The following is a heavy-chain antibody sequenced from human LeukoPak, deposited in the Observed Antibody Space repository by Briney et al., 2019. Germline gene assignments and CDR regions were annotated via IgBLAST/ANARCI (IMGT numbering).Heavy chain of an antibody. V-gene: IGHV3-23*01. CDR3: AKDGPYGGNAFDY. D-gene: IGHD4-23*01. CDR2: ISGSGGST. CDR1: GFTFDDYG. J-gene: IGHJ4*02. Sequence: GGSLRLSCAASGFTFDDYGMSWVRQAPGKGLEWVSAISGSGGSTYYADSVKGRFTISRDNSKSTLYLQMNSLRAEDTAVYYCAKDGPYGGNAFDYWGQGTLVTVSS.